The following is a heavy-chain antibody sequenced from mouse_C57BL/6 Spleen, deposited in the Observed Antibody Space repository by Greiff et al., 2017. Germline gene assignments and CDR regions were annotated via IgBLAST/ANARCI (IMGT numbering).Heavy chain of an antibody. CDR3: ARDRFGNYYCDY. CDR1: GFTFSSYA. D-gene: IGHD2-1*01. Sequence: EVKLVESGGGLVKPGGSLKLSCAASGFTFSSYAMSWVRQTPEKRLEWVATISDGGSYTYYPDNVKGRFTISRDNAKNNLYLQMSHLKSEDTAMYYCARDRFGNYYCDYWGQGTTLTVSS. J-gene: IGHJ2*01. V-gene: IGHV5-4*01. CDR2: ISDGGSYT.